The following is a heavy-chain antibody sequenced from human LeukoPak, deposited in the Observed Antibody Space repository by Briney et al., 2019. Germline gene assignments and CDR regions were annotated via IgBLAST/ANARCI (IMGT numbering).Heavy chain of an antibody. D-gene: IGHD3-9*01. CDR2: INPNSGGT. CDR3: ARGRYFDWLFLDY. CDR1: GHTFTGYY. Sequence: GASVQVSCKASGHTFTGYYMHWVRQAPGQGLEWMGWINPNSGGTNYAQKFQGWVTMTRDTSISTAYMELSRLRSDDTAVYYCARGRYFDWLFLDYWGQGTLVTVSS. V-gene: IGHV1-2*04. J-gene: IGHJ4*02.